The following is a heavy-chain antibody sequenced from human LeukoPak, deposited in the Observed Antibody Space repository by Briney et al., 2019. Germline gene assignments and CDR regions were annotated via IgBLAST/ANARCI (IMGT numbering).Heavy chain of an antibody. V-gene: IGHV3-23*01. CDR2: ISSSGSGGST. Sequence: GGSLRLSCAASGFTFSSYAMSWVRQAPGKGLEWVSGISSSGSGGSTYYADSVKGRFTISRDNSKNTLYLQINSVRDEDTAVYYCARAYSSSWYDFWGQGTLVTVSS. J-gene: IGHJ5*01. CDR1: GFTFSSYA. CDR3: ARAYSSSWYDF. D-gene: IGHD6-13*01.